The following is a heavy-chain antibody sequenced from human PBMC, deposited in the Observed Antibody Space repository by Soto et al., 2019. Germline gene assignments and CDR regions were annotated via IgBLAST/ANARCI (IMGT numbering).Heavy chain of an antibody. D-gene: IGHD3-3*01. CDR1: GFTFSSYG. V-gene: IGHV3-30*02. J-gene: IGHJ6*02. CDR2: IWYDGSNK. Sequence: GGSLRLSCAASGFTFSSYGMHWVRQAPGKGLEWVAVIWYDGSNKYYADSVKGRFTISRDNSKNTLYLQMNSLRAEDTAVYYCAKDRRITIFGVVIHNYYYYYGMDVWGQGTTVTVSS. CDR3: AKDRRITIFGVVIHNYYYYYGMDV.